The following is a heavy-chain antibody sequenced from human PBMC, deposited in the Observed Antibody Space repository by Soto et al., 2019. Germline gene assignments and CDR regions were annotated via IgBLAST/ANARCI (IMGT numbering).Heavy chain of an antibody. CDR2: ISSSGDHT. CDR3: AKLLRPGLQFFDF. D-gene: IGHD4-4*01. CDR1: GFTFSDYA. Sequence: VQLLESGGGLVQPGGSLRLSCAASGFTFSDYAMSWVRQAPGKGLDWVSAISSSGDHTFYADSVKGRFTISRDNSKNTLYLQVNSLRAEDTAVYYCAKLLRPGLQFFDFWGRGTLVTVSS. V-gene: IGHV3-23*01. J-gene: IGHJ4*02.